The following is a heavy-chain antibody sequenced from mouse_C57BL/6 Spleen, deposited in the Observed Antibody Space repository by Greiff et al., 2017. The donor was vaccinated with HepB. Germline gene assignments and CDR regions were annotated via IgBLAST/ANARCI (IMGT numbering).Heavy chain of an antibody. CDR3: ARGYGNGWYFDV. D-gene: IGHD2-1*01. J-gene: IGHJ1*03. Sequence: QVTLKESGPGLLQSSQSLSLTCSFSGFSLSTSGMGVSWLRQPSGKGLEWLAHIYWDDDKCYNPSLKSRLTISKDTSRNQVFLKITSVDTADTATDYCARGYGNGWYFDVWGTGTTVTVSS. CDR1: GFSLSTSGMG. V-gene: IGHV8-12*01. CDR2: IYWDDDK.